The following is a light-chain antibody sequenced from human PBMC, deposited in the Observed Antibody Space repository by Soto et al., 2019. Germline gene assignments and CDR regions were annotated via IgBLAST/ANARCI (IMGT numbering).Light chain of an antibody. CDR3: SSYSSTNTYV. CDR2: EVS. J-gene: IGLJ1*01. CDR1: SSDVGGYKY. V-gene: IGLV2-14*01. Sequence: QSVLTQPASVSGSPGQSITISCTGTSSDVGGYKYVSWYQQHPGKAPRLMIYEVSNRPSGVSDRFSGSKSGNTASLTISGLPADDAADYYCSSYSSTNTYVFAPGTKVTVL.